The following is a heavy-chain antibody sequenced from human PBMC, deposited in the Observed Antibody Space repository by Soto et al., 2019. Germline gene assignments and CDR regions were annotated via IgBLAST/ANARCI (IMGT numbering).Heavy chain of an antibody. J-gene: IGHJ3*01. CDR2: MSYDGGSQ. V-gene: IGHV3-30-3*01. Sequence: QVQLVESGGGVVQPGRALRLSCAASGFTFGRYVLHWLLQAPGKGLEWVAAMSYDGGSQYYTDSVKGRFTISRDNSKNTLYLQMSSLRPEDTATYYCARVLVEVTINSAFDFWGQGTIVTVSS. CDR1: GFTFGRYV. CDR3: ARVLVEVTINSAFDF. D-gene: IGHD2-15*01.